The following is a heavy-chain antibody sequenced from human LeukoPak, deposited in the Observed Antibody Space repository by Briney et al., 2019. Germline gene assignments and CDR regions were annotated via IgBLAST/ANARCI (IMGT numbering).Heavy chain of an antibody. CDR1: GFALSNHW. V-gene: IGHV3-7*03. D-gene: IGHD1-7*01. CDR3: ARDAGRTLDL. J-gene: IGHJ2*01. Sequence: GGSLRLSCTASGFALSNHWMNWVRQAPGKALEWVANIKQDGSAKYCVDSVKGRFTISRDNTKNSLYLQMNSLRAEDTALYYCARDAGRTLDLWGRGTLVTVSS. CDR2: IKQDGSAK.